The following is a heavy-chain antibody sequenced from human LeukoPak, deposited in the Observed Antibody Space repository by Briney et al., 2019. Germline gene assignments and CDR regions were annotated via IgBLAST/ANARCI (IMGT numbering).Heavy chain of an antibody. D-gene: IGHD6-13*01. Sequence: SETLSLTCTVSGYSISSGYYWGWIRQPPGKGLEWIGSIYHSGSTYYNPSLKSRVTISVDTSKNQFSLKLSSVTAADTAVYYCARGLSIVEQQFGYWGQGTLVTVSS. J-gene: IGHJ4*02. V-gene: IGHV4-38-2*02. CDR2: IYHSGST. CDR1: GYSISSGYY. CDR3: ARGLSIVEQQFGY.